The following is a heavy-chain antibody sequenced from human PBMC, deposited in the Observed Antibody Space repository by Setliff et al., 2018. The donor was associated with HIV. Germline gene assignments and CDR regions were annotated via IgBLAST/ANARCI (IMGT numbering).Heavy chain of an antibody. V-gene: IGHV4-59*12. CDR1: GGFISSYY. CDR3: ARGVVDYDFWSGSGDYYYMDV. J-gene: IGHJ6*03. D-gene: IGHD3-3*01. CDR2: VYYTGST. Sequence: SETLSLTCSISGGFISSYYWTWIRQAPGKGLEWIGHVYYTGSTNYNPSLKSRVSMSIDTSKNQFSLKMSSVTAADTAVYYCARGVVDYDFWSGSGDYYYMDVWGKGTTVTVSS.